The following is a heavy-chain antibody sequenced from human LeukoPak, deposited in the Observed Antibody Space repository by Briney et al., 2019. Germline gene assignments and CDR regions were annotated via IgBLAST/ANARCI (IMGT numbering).Heavy chain of an antibody. Sequence: ASVKVSCKASGYTFTGYYVHWVRQAPGQGLEWMGRINPNSGGTNYAQKFQGRATMTRDTSISTAYMELSRLRSDDTAVYYCARVIYRYSIVGLDYWGQGTLVTVFS. CDR1: GYTFTGYY. D-gene: IGHD1-26*01. V-gene: IGHV1-2*06. J-gene: IGHJ4*02. CDR3: ARVIYRYSIVGLDY. CDR2: INPNSGGT.